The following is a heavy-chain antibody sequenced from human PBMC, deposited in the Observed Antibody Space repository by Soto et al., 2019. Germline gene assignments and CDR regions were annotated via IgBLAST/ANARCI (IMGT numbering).Heavy chain of an antibody. CDR3: ARTWYYDSSGYYGGSGFDY. J-gene: IGHJ4*02. CDR1: GYTFTGYY. CDR2: INPNSGGT. Sequence: ASGRVSCYASGYTFTGYYMHWVRQAPGQGLEWMGWINPNSGGTNYAQKFQGWVTMTRDTSISTAYMELSRLRSDDTAVYYCARTWYYDSSGYYGGSGFDYWGQGTLVTVSS. V-gene: IGHV1-2*04. D-gene: IGHD3-22*01.